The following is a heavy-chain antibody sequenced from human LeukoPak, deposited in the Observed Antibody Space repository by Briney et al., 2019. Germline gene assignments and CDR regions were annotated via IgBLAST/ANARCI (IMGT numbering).Heavy chain of an antibody. V-gene: IGHV3-7*01. Sequence: GGSLRLSFAASGLTFSTYWMTWVRQDPGKGLGWVANIRHDGSEKNNVDSVKGRFTISRDNAKNALYLQMNRLRVEDTAVYYCAGGIAMVRGGDVWGKGTTVTVSS. CDR3: AGGIAMVRGGDV. J-gene: IGHJ6*04. D-gene: IGHD3-10*01. CDR2: IRHDGSEK. CDR1: GLTFSTYW.